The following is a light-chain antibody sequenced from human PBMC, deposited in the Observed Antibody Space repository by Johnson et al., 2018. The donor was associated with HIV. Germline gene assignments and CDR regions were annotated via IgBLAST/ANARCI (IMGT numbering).Light chain of an antibody. Sequence: QSALTQPPSVSAAPGQKVTISCSGSRSNIGNNYVSWYQQLPGTAPKLLIYDNNKRPSGIPDRFSGSKSGTSATLGITGLQTGDEADYYCGTWDSSLSAGEVFGTGTKVTVL. CDR2: DNN. CDR3: GTWDSSLSAGEV. V-gene: IGLV1-51*01. CDR1: RSNIGNNY. J-gene: IGLJ1*01.